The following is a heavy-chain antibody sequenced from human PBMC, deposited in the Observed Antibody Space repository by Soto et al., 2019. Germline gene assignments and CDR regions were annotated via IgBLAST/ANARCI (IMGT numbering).Heavy chain of an antibody. D-gene: IGHD3-9*01. J-gene: IGHJ4*02. CDR3: ARDREPDGIWTFDS. CDR1: GFTFEDYG. V-gene: IGHV3-7*03. CDR2: INQDGGDQ. Sequence: GGSLRLSCAASGFTFEDYGMSWVRQAQGKGLEWVANINQDGGDQYYVDSVKGRFTISRDNSKNMLFLQMNSLGVEDTALYYCARDREPDGIWTFDSWGQGALVTVSS.